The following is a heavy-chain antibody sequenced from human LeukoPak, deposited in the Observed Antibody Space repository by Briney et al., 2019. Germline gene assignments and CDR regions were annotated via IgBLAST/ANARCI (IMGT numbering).Heavy chain of an antibody. CDR3: ATIFGGVIVPTFDY. CDR2: FDPEDGGT. CDR1: GYTLTELS. Sequence: ASVKVSCKVSGYTLTELSMHWVRQAPGKGLEWMGGFDPEDGGTIYAQKFQGRVTMTEDTSTDTAYMELSSLRSEDTAVYYCATIFGGVIVPTFDYWGQGTLVTASS. D-gene: IGHD3-16*02. J-gene: IGHJ4*02. V-gene: IGHV1-24*01.